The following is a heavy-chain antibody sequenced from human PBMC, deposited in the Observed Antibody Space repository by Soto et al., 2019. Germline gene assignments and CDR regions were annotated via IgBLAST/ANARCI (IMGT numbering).Heavy chain of an antibody. CDR3: AHRRPDCVGTRCYRRGQPFDI. CDR2: IFGDDDK. V-gene: IGHV2-5*02. Sequence: QITLKESGPTLVKPTQTLTLTCTFSGFPLSTSGMAVGWIRQPPGKALEWLALIFGDDDKRYSPSLRSRLTITKDTSKNQVVLTLTNMDPVDTATYDCAHRRPDCVGTRCYRRGQPFDIWGQGTLVTVSS. D-gene: IGHD2-2*01. CDR1: GFPLSTSGMA. J-gene: IGHJ3*02.